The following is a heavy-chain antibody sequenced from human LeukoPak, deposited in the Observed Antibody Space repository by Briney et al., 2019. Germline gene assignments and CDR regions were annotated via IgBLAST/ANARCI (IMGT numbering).Heavy chain of an antibody. D-gene: IGHD4-17*01. CDR1: GYTFTSYY. CDR3: ARSSEREISYGEDDY. J-gene: IGHJ4*02. Sequence: SVKVSCKASGYTFTSYYMYWVRQAPGQGLEWMGGIIPIFGTANYAQKFQGRVTITADESTSTAYMELSSLRSEDTAVYYCARSSEREISYGEDDYWGQGTLVTVSS. CDR2: IIPIFGTA. V-gene: IGHV1-69*13.